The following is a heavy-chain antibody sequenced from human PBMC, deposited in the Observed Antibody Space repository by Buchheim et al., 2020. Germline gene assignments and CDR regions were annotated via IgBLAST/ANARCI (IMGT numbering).Heavy chain of an antibody. CDR3: ARYGYSSSWGNYYYYYYMDV. J-gene: IGHJ6*03. D-gene: IGHD6-13*01. CDR2: IKQDGSEK. CDR1: GFTFSSYW. Sequence: EVQLVESGGGLVQPGGSLRLSCAASGFTFSSYWMSWVRQAPGKGLEWVANIKQDGSEKYYVDSVKGRFTISRDNAKNSLYLQMNSLRAEDTAVYYCARYGYSSSWGNYYYYYYMDVWGKGTT. V-gene: IGHV3-7*01.